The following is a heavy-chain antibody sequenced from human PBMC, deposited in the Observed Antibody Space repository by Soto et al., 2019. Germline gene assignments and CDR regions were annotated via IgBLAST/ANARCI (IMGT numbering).Heavy chain of an antibody. D-gene: IGHD6-13*01. Sequence: QLQLQESGPGLVKPSETLSLTCTVSGGSISSSSYYWGWIRQPPGKGLEWIGSIYYSGSTYYNPSLKSRVTISVDTSKNQCSLKLSSVTAADTAVYYCARRGFEYSSSWFDPWGQGTLVTVSS. CDR2: IYYSGST. CDR3: ARRGFEYSSSWFDP. V-gene: IGHV4-39*01. J-gene: IGHJ5*02. CDR1: GGSISSSSYY.